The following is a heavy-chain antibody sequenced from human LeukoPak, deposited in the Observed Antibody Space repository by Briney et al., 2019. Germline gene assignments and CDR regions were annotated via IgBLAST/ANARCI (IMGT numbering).Heavy chain of an antibody. J-gene: IGHJ3*01. V-gene: IGHV1-2*02. CDR3: ARNEPAVSVVDAFDV. Sequence: ASMRVSCKASGYNFNSYYIHWVRQAPGQGLTWMGWINPDNGKTKYAPRFQGRVTMTWDTSINTAYVDLSGLRSDDMAVYYCARNEPAVSVVDAFDVWGQGTVVTVSS. CDR1: GYNFNSYY. CDR2: INPDNGKT. D-gene: IGHD1-1*01.